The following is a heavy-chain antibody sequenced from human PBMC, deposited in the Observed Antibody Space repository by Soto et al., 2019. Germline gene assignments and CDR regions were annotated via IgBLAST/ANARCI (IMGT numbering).Heavy chain of an antibody. J-gene: IGHJ3*02. V-gene: IGHV4-59*01. CDR1: GGSIRSYY. Sequence: KPSETLALTCTVSGGSIRSYYWSWIRQPPGKGLEWIGYIYYSGSTNYNPSLKSRVTISVDTSKNQFSLKLSSVTAADTAVYYCARDWAYSGSPDAFDIWGQGTMVTVSS. D-gene: IGHD1-26*01. CDR2: IYYSGST. CDR3: ARDWAYSGSPDAFDI.